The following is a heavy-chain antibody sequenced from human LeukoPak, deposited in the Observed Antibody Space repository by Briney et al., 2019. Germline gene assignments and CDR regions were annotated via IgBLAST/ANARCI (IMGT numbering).Heavy chain of an antibody. D-gene: IGHD1-26*01. J-gene: IGHJ4*02. CDR3: ARDVGGSLDY. Sequence: GGSLRLSCAASGFTFRSYWMAWVRQAPGEGLEWVANIKGDESAKHQADSVRGRFTISRDNAQNLLYLQMSSLRGEDTAVYYCARDVGGSLDYWGQGTLVTVSS. CDR2: IKGDESAK. V-gene: IGHV3-7*01. CDR1: GFTFRSYW.